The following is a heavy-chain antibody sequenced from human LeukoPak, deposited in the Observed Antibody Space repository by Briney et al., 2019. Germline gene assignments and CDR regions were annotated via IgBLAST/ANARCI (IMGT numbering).Heavy chain of an antibody. V-gene: IGHV4-30-4*08. D-gene: IGHD2-2*02. CDR3: ARYQLLYVDGFDP. J-gene: IGHJ5*02. Sequence: SQTLSLTCTVSGGSISSGDYYWSWIRQPPGKGLEWIGYIYYSGSTYYNPSLKSRVTISVDTSKNQFSLKLSSGPAADTAVYYCARYQLLYVDGFDPWGQGTLVTVSS. CDR2: IYYSGST. CDR1: GGSISSGDYY.